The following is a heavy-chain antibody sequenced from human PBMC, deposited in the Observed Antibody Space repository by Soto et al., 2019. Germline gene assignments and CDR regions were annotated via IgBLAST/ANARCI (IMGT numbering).Heavy chain of an antibody. CDR2: INGGNGNT. D-gene: IGHD2-15*01. CDR1: GYTFRNYA. Sequence: ASVKVSCKANGYTFRNYAMHWVRQAPGQGLEWMGWINGGNGNTKYSQKFQDRVIITRDTSASTAYMDLSSLRSEDTTVYYCARGIATGQLDPWGQGTLVTVSS. V-gene: IGHV1-3*01. CDR3: ARGIATGQLDP. J-gene: IGHJ5*02.